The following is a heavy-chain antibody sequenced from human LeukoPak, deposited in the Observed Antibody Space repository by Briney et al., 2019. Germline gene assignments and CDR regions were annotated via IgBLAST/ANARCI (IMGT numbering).Heavy chain of an antibody. J-gene: IGHJ4*02. D-gene: IGHD5-12*01. V-gene: IGHV4-34*01. CDR1: GESFSGYF. CDR2: INHSGSTS. CDR3: ARKSGYARDY. Sequence: SQTLSLTCAVYGESFSGYFWNWIRQPPGKGLEWIGEINHSGSTSNHNPSLKSRVTMSVDTSKNQFSLKLSSVTAADTAVYYCARKSGYARDYWGQGNLVTVSS.